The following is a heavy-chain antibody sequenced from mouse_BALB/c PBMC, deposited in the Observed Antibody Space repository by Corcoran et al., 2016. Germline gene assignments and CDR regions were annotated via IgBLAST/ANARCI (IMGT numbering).Heavy chain of an antibody. CDR1: GYTFTNYG. Sequence: QIQLVQSGPELKKPGETVKISCKASGYTFTNYGMHWVKQAPGKGLKWMGWINTYTGEPTYADDFKGRFAFSLETSYSTAYLQINNLKNEDTATYFCARRATTGTAWFVYWGPGTLFTASA. CDR3: ARRATTGTAWFVY. CDR2: INTYTGEP. D-gene: IGHD1-2*01. V-gene: IGHV9-3-1*01. J-gene: IGHJ3*01.